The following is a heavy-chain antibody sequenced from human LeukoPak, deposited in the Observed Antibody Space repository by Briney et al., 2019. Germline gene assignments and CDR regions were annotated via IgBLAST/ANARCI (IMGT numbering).Heavy chain of an antibody. CDR2: IYHSGST. D-gene: IGHD3-16*01. CDR1: GGSISSGGYS. J-gene: IGHJ4*02. V-gene: IGHV4-30-2*01. Sequence: SETLSLTCAVSGGSISSGGYSWSWIRQPPGKGLEWIGYIYHSGSTYYNPSLKSRVTISVDRSKNQFSLKLSSVTAADTAVYYCARAGGGDGYKYVYWGQGTLVTVSS. CDR3: ARAGGGDGYKYVY.